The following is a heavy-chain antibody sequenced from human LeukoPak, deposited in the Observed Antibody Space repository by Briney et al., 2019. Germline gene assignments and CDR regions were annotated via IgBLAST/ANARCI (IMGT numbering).Heavy chain of an antibody. V-gene: IGHV4-39*07. J-gene: IGHJ6*03. CDR3: ARGGGISHYYYYMDV. D-gene: IGHD6-13*01. CDR2: IFYSGST. CDR1: GGSISTSNYY. Sequence: SETLSLTCTVSGGSISTSNYYWGWIRQPPGKGLEWIGNIFYSGSTYYGPSLKSRLTISLDTSRNQFSLKLSSVTAADTAVYYCARGGGISHYYYYMDVWGKGTTVTISS.